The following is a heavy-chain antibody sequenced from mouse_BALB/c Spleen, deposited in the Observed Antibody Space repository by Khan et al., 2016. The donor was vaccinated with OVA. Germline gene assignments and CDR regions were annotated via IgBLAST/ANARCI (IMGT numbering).Heavy chain of an antibody. CDR2: ISYSGST. J-gene: IGHJ2*01. Sequence: EVELVESGPGLVKPSQSLSLTCTVTGYSITSGYGWNWIRQFPGNKLEWMGYISYSGSTNYNPSLKSRISITRDTSKNQFFLQLNSVTTEDTATYYCARTARIKYWGQGTTLQVSS. V-gene: IGHV3-2*02. CDR3: ARTARIKY. CDR1: GYSITSGYG. D-gene: IGHD1-2*01.